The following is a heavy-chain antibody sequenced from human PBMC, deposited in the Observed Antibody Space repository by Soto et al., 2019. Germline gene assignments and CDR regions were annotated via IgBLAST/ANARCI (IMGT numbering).Heavy chain of an antibody. CDR2: INSDGSST. Sequence: PGGALRLSCAASGFTFSSYWMHWVRQAPGKGLVWVSRINSDGSSTRYADSVKGRFTISRDNAKNTLYLQMNSLRAEDTAVYYCARPGAGITVDGGGAFDIWGQGTMVTVSS. CDR3: ARPGAGITVDGGGAFDI. J-gene: IGHJ3*02. D-gene: IGHD6-19*01. V-gene: IGHV3-74*01. CDR1: GFTFSSYW.